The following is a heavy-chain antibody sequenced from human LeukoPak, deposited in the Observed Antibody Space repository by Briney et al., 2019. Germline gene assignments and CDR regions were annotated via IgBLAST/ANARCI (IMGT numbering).Heavy chain of an antibody. D-gene: IGHD6-13*01. CDR1: GFIFSSYS. CDR3: AKAASSSWPSYHYGMDV. J-gene: IGHJ6*02. Sequence: GGSLRLSCAASGFIFSSYSMSWVRQAPGKGLEWVSVITGSGGNTYYADSVKGRFTISKDNSKNTVYLQMSSLRVGDTAVYYCAKAASSSWPSYHYGMDVWGQGTTVTVSS. V-gene: IGHV3-23*01. CDR2: ITGSGGNT.